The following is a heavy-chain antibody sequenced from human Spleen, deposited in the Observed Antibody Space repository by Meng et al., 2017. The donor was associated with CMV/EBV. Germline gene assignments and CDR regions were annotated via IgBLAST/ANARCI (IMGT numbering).Heavy chain of an antibody. CDR2: ISSSSSYI. V-gene: IGHV3-21*01. Sequence: GESLKISCAASGFTFSSYSMNWVRQAPGKGLEWVSSISSSSSYIYYADSVKGRFTISRDNAKNSLYLQMNSLRAEATAVYYCARSPGAQLADYWGQGTLVTVSS. CDR1: GFTFSSYS. D-gene: IGHD6-13*01. J-gene: IGHJ4*02. CDR3: ARSPGAQLADY.